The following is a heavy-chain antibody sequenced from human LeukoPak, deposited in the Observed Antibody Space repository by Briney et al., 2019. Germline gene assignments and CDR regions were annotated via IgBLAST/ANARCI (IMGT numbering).Heavy chain of an antibody. Sequence: SETLSLTCAVYGGSFSGYYWSWIRQHPGKGLEWIGEINHSGSTNYNPSLKSRVTISVDTSKNQFSLKLSSVTAADTAVYYRARGGATWNALVGWGQGTLVTVSS. V-gene: IGHV4-34*01. CDR3: ARGGATWNALVG. D-gene: IGHD1-26*01. CDR1: GGSFSGYY. J-gene: IGHJ4*02. CDR2: INHSGST.